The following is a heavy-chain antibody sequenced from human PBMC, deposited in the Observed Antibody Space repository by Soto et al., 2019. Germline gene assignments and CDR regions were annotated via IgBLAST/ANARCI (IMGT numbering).Heavy chain of an antibody. CDR3: ASNPYRFYYYYYGMDV. CDR1: GGTFSSYA. Sequence: ASVKVSCKASGGTFSSYAISWVRQAPGQGLEWMGGIIPIFGTANYAQKFQGRVTITADESTSTAYMELSSLRSEGTAVYYCASNPYRFYYYYYGMDVWGQGTTVTAP. V-gene: IGHV1-69*13. J-gene: IGHJ6*02. CDR2: IIPIFGTA. D-gene: IGHD4-4*01.